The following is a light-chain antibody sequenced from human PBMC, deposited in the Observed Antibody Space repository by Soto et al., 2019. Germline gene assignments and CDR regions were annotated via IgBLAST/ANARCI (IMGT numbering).Light chain of an antibody. J-gene: IGKJ5*01. CDR1: QGLFYSSNNQNY. CDR3: QQYFNTPIT. V-gene: IGKV4-1*01. CDR2: WAT. Sequence: DIVMTQSPDSLAVSLGERASINCTSSQGLFYSSNNQNYLAWYQQKPGQSPKLLIYWATTRESGVPDRFSSSEPGTDLPLTISSLQAEDVAVYYCQQYFNTPITFGQGTRLEI.